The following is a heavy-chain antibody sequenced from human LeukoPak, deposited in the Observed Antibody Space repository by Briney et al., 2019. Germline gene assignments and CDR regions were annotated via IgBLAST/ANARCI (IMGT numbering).Heavy chain of an antibody. CDR2: INLSGGST. J-gene: IGHJ4*02. CDR1: GFTFINYY. CDR3: ARDLDYGEKSEDY. Sequence: ASVKVSCKASGFTFINYYMHWVRQAPGQGLEWLGIINLSGGSTHYPQKFQDRVTMTRDTSTSKVYMELSSLRSEDTAVYYCARDLDYGEKSEDYWGQGTLVTVSS. D-gene: IGHD4/OR15-4a*01. V-gene: IGHV1-46*01.